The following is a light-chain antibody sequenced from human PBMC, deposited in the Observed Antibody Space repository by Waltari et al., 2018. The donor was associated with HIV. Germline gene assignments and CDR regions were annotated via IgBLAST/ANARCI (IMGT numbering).Light chain of an antibody. V-gene: IGLV1-44*01. CDR3: STWDDSLSANV. Sequence: QSVLTQPPSASATPGQRVTICCSARTSNIGSHTVHWYQQLPGAAPKLLIFDNNQRPSGVPERFSGSRSGTSATLAISGLQSGDEADYYCSTWDDSLSANVFASGTTVTVL. CDR2: DNN. CDR1: TSNIGSHT. J-gene: IGLJ1*01.